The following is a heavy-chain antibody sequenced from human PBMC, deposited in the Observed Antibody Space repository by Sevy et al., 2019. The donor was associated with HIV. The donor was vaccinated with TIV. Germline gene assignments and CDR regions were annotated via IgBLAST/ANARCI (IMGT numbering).Heavy chain of an antibody. V-gene: IGHV3-21*01. D-gene: IGHD6-19*01. Sequence: GGSLRLSCAASGFTFSASTINWVRQAPGKGLEWISSISSSGSYIHYAHSVKCRFTISRDNAKSSLYLQLNGLRADDTAVYYCARGASVAGRGGFDFWGQGTLVTVSS. CDR2: ISSSGSYI. J-gene: IGHJ4*02. CDR1: GFTFSAST. CDR3: ARGASVAGRGGFDF.